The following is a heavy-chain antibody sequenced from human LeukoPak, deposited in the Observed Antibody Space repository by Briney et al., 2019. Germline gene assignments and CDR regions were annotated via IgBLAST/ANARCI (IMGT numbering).Heavy chain of an antibody. D-gene: IGHD2-2*01. CDR1: GGSISSYY. V-gene: IGHV4-59*01. CDR3: ARVMRYCSSTSCPPNWFDP. J-gene: IGHJ5*02. Sequence: PSETLSLTCTVSGGSISSYYWSWIRQPPGKGLEWIGYIYYSGSTNYNPSLKSRVTISVDTSKNQFSLKLSSVTAADTAVYYCARVMRYCSSTSCPPNWFDPWGQGTLVTVSS. CDR2: IYYSGST.